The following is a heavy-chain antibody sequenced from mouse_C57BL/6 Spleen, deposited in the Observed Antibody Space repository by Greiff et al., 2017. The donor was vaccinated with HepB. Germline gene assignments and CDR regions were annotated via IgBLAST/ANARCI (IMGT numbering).Heavy chain of an antibody. CDR2: IYPSDSET. D-gene: IGHD2-5*01. V-gene: IGHV1-61*01. Sequence: QVQLQQPGAELVRPGSSVKLSCKASGYTFTSYWMDWVKQRPGQGLEWIGNIYPSDSETHYNQKFKDKATLTVDKSSSTAYMQLSSLTSEDSAVYYCARLDSNYYYAMDDWGQGTSVTVSS. CDR3: ARLDSNYYYAMDD. CDR1: GYTFTSYW. J-gene: IGHJ4*01.